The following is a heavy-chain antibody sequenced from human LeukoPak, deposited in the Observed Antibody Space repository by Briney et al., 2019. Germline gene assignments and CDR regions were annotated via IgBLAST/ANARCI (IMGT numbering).Heavy chain of an antibody. V-gene: IGHV3-48*01. CDR3: ARFAAGGSYYYYMDV. CDR2: IGTSSTTI. CDR1: GFTFSSYT. Sequence: GGSLRLSCAASGFTFSSYTMNWVRQPPGKGLEWVSNIGTSSTTIYYADSVKGRFTISRDSAKNSLYLQMNSLRADDTAVYYCARFAAGGSYYYYMDVWGKGTTVTVSS. D-gene: IGHD6-25*01. J-gene: IGHJ6*03.